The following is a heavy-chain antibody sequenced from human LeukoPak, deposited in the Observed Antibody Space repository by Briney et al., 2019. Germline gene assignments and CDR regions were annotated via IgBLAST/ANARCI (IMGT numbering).Heavy chain of an antibody. D-gene: IGHD1-14*01. CDR2: IIPIFATT. J-gene: IGHJ6*03. CDR3: AAEPTSLAPANYYDMDV. CDR1: GGSFRAIG. V-gene: IGHV1-69*13. Sequence: ASVKVSCKASGGSFRAIGISWVRQAPGKGLEWMGGIIPIFATTNYAQKFQGRVTITADESTSTAYMELNNLRSEDTAVYFCAAEPTSLAPANYYDMDVWGKGTTVTVS.